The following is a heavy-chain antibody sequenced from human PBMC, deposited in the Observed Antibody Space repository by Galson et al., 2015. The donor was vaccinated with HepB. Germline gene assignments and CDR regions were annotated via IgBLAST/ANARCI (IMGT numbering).Heavy chain of an antibody. CDR3: AKDIYGDYSLAFDI. D-gene: IGHD4-17*01. V-gene: IGHV3-9*01. CDR1: GFTFDDYA. CDR2: ISWNSGSI. Sequence: SLRLSCAASGFTFDDYAMHWVRQAPGKGLEWVSGISWNSGSIGCADSVKGRFTIFRDNAKNSLYLQMNSLRAEDTALYYCAKDIYGDYSLAFDIWGQGTMVTVSS. J-gene: IGHJ3*02.